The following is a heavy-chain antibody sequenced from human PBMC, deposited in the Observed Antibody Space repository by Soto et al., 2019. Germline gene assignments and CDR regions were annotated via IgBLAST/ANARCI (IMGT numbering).Heavy chain of an antibody. CDR1: GFTFSSYG. J-gene: IGHJ6*02. CDR3: ARDPERTTPYYYGMDV. CDR2: IWYDGSNK. V-gene: IGHV3-33*01. D-gene: IGHD2-15*01. Sequence: GGSLRLSCAASGFTFSSYGMHWVRQAPGKGLEWVAVIWYDGSNKYYADSVKGRFTISRDNSKNTLYLQMNSLRDEDTAVYYCARDPERTTPYYYGMDVWGQGTTVTVSS.